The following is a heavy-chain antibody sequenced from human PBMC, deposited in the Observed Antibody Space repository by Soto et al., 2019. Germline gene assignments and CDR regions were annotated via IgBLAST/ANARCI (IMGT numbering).Heavy chain of an antibody. D-gene: IGHD3-22*01. J-gene: IGHJ4*02. CDR2: IIPIFGTS. CDR3: ARTRGYYDSSGYYSYYFDY. Sequence: QVQLVQSGAEVKKPGSSVKVSCKASGGTFSSYAISWVRQAPGQGLEWMGGIIPIFGTSNYAQKFQCRVTITADESTSTAYMELSSLRSEDTAVYYCARTRGYYDSSGYYSYYFDYWGQGTLVTVSS. V-gene: IGHV1-69*01. CDR1: GGTFSSYA.